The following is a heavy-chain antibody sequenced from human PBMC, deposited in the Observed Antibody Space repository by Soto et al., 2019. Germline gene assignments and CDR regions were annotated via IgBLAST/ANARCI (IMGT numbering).Heavy chain of an antibody. CDR3: ARALRFLEWLLPFDY. Sequence: QVQLVQSGAEVKKPGASVKVSYKASGYTFTSYGISWVRQAPGQGLEWMGWISTYNGNTNYAQKLQGRVTMTTDTSTSTAYMELRSLRSDDTAVYYCARALRFLEWLLPFDYWGQGTLVTVSS. CDR1: GYTFTSYG. V-gene: IGHV1-18*01. D-gene: IGHD3-3*01. CDR2: ISTYNGNT. J-gene: IGHJ4*02.